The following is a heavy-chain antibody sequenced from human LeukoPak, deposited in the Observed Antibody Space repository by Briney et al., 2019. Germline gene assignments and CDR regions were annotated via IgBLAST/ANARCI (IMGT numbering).Heavy chain of an antibody. CDR3: ARVSYGDSVGDFQH. CDR2: INTNTGNP. V-gene: IGHV7-4-1*02. CDR1: GYTFTSYA. D-gene: IGHD4-17*01. Sequence: ASVKVSCTASGYTFTSYAMNWVRQAPGQGLEWMGWINTNTGNPTYAQGFTGRFVFSLDTSVSTAYLQISSLKAEDTAVYYCARVSYGDSVGDFQHWGQGTLVTVSS. J-gene: IGHJ1*01.